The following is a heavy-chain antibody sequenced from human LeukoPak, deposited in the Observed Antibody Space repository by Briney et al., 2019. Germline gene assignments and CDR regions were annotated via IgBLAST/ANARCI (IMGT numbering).Heavy chain of an antibody. V-gene: IGHV4-59*01. CDR3: ARGREDYGDYAY. D-gene: IGHD4-17*01. CDR1: GGSISSYY. CDR2: IYYSGST. J-gene: IGHJ4*02. Sequence: SETLSLTCTVSGGSISSYYWSWIRQPPGKGLEWIGYIYYSGSTNYNPSLKSRVTMSVDTSENQFSLKLSSVTAADTAVYYCARGREDYGDYAYWGQGTLVTVSS.